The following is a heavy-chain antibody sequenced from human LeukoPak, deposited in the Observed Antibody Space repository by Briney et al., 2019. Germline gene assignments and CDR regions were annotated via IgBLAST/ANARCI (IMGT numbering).Heavy chain of an antibody. D-gene: IGHD5/OR15-5a*01. CDR3: ARVQLPDIIGSYSV. J-gene: IGHJ4*02. V-gene: IGHV3-21*01. Sequence: PGGSLRLSCAASGFTFSSYSMNWGRQAPGRGLEWVSSISSSSSYIYYADSGKGRFTISRDNAKNSLYLQMNSLRAEDTAVYYCARVQLPDIIGSYSVWGQGTLVTVSS. CDR1: GFTFSSYS. CDR2: ISSSSSYI.